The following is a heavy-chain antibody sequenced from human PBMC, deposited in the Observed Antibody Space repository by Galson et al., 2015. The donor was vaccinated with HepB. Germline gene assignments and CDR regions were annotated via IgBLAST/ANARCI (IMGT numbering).Heavy chain of an antibody. Sequence: SVKVSCKASGGTFSSYAISWVRQAPGQGLEWMGGIIPIFGTANYAQKFQSRVTITADESTSTAYMELSSLRSEDTAVYYCASTVAEGLVFDYWGQGTLVIVSS. CDR1: GGTFSSYA. V-gene: IGHV1-69*13. D-gene: IGHD6-19*01. J-gene: IGHJ4*02. CDR3: ASTVAEGLVFDY. CDR2: IIPIFGTA.